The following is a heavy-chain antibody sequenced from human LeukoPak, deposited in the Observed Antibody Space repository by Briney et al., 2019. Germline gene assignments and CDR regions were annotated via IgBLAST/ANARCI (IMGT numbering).Heavy chain of an antibody. CDR1: GFTFSDYI. CDR2: IRRGANSYTT. J-gene: IGHJ3*02. D-gene: IGHD3-16*01. V-gene: IGHV3-72*01. Sequence: GGTLRLSCAASGFTFSDYILDWVRQAPGKGLEWVGRIRRGANSYTTEYAASVKGRFTISRDDSKNSLYLHMNSLKTEDTAVYHCSRDGGEGGNSAFDIWGQGTMVTVSS. CDR3: SRDGGEGGNSAFDI.